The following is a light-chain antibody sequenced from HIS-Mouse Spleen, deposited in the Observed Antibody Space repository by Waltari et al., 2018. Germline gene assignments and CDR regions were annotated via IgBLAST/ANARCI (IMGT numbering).Light chain of an antibody. Sequence: QSALTQPASVSGSPGQSLTISCTGTSSHVGSYNLVSWDQQHPGKAPKLMIDEGSKRPSGVSNRFSGSKSGNTASLTISGLQAEDEADYYCCSYAGSSTFEVFGGGTKLTVL. CDR2: EGS. V-gene: IGLV2-23*03. CDR3: CSYAGSSTFEV. J-gene: IGLJ2*01. CDR1: SSHVGSYNL.